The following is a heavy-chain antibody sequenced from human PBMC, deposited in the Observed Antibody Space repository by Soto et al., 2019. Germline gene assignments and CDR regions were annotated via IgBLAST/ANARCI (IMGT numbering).Heavy chain of an antibody. Sequence: GGSLRLSCAASGFTFSSYSMNWVRQAPGKGLEWVSYISSSSSTIYYADSVKGRFTISRDNAKNSLYLQMNSLRAEDTAVYYCARDQDGDYIDAFDIWGQGTMVTVSS. CDR3: ARDQDGDYIDAFDI. CDR2: ISSSSSTI. D-gene: IGHD4-17*01. V-gene: IGHV3-48*01. J-gene: IGHJ3*02. CDR1: GFTFSSYS.